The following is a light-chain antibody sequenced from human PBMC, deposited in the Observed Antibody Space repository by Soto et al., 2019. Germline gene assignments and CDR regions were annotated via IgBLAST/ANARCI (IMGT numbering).Light chain of an antibody. V-gene: IGKV3-15*01. Sequence: VVTQSPATLSVFPGETATLSCRASQSVSSDLAWYQQRPGQAPRLLIYGASTRATGIPARFRGSGSGTEFRLPISSLQSEDFATYYCQQDNTWHPKMAFGRGIKVEIK. CDR1: QSVSSD. CDR2: GAS. J-gene: IGKJ1*01. CDR3: QQDNTWHPKMA.